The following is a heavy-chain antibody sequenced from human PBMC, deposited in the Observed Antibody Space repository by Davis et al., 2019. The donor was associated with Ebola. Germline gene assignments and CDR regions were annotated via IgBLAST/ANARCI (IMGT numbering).Heavy chain of an antibody. D-gene: IGHD3-16*02. CDR2: ISYDGSNK. CDR3: AKAPTIMITFGGVIGVFFDY. J-gene: IGHJ4*02. V-gene: IGHV3-30*18. Sequence: PGGSLRLSCAASGFTFSSYGMHWVRQAPGKGLEWVAVISYDGSNKYYADSVKGRFTISRDNSKNTLYLQMNSLRAEDTAVYYCAKAPTIMITFGGVIGVFFDYWGQGTLVTVSS. CDR1: GFTFSSYG.